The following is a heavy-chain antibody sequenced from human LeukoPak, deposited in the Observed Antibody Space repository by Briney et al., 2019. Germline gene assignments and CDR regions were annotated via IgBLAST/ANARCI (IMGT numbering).Heavy chain of an antibody. CDR1: GFTFSSYG. V-gene: IGHV3-30*18. Sequence: GGSLRLSCAASGFTFSSYGMHWVRQAPGKGLEWVAVISYDGSNKKYADSVKGRFTISRDNSKNTLYLQMNSLRAEDTAVYHCAKAKYGDYGYFDYWGQGTLVTVSS. D-gene: IGHD4-17*01. CDR2: ISYDGSNK. J-gene: IGHJ4*02. CDR3: AKAKYGDYGYFDY.